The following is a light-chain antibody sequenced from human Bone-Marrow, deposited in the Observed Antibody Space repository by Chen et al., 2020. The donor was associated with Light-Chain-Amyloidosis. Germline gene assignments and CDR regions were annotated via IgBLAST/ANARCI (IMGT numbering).Light chain of an antibody. CDR3: VLYVGSGIWV. Sequence: QTVVPQAPSFSVSPGGTVTLPCGLSSGSVSTNYYPAWYQQTPGQAPRTLIYSTNTRSSGVPDRFSGSILGNKAALTITGAQADDESDYYCVLYVGSGIWVFGGGTKLTVL. CDR2: STN. J-gene: IGLJ3*02. CDR1: SGSVSTNYY. V-gene: IGLV8-61*01.